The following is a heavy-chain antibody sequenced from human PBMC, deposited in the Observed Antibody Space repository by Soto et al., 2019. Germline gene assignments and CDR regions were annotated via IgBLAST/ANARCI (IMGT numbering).Heavy chain of an antibody. CDR1: GFTFSSYE. CDR3: ARERSYYDFWSGPPYGMDV. J-gene: IGHJ6*02. V-gene: IGHV3-48*03. Sequence: GGSLRLSCAASGFTFSSYEMNWVRQAPGKGLEWVSYISSSGSTIYYADSVKGRFTISRDNAKNSLYLQMNSLRAEDTAVYYCARERSYYDFWSGPPYGMDVWGQGTTVTVSS. CDR2: ISSSGSTI. D-gene: IGHD3-3*01.